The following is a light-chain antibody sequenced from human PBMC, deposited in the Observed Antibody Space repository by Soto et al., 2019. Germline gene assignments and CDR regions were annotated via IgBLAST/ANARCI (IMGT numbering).Light chain of an antibody. Sequence: DIQMTQSPSSLSASVGDRVTITCQASQDITNFLNWYQQKPGKAPNLLIYAASNLDTGVPSRFSGSGSGTDFTFTISSLQPEDIATYYCQQYDILPWTFCQGTKVEIK. J-gene: IGKJ1*01. V-gene: IGKV1-33*01. CDR1: QDITNF. CDR2: AAS. CDR3: QQYDILPWT.